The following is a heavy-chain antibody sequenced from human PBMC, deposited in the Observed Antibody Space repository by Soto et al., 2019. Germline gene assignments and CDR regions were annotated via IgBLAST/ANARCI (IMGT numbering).Heavy chain of an antibody. Sequence: GASAKVSCKASGYTFTSYAMHWVRQAPGQRLEWMGWINAGNGNTKYSQKFQGRVTITRDTSASTAYMELSSLRSEDTAVYYCARDELNLRFLEWLPSNWFDPWGQGTLVTVSS. D-gene: IGHD3-3*01. V-gene: IGHV1-3*01. CDR2: INAGNGNT. CDR1: GYTFTSYA. CDR3: ARDELNLRFLEWLPSNWFDP. J-gene: IGHJ5*02.